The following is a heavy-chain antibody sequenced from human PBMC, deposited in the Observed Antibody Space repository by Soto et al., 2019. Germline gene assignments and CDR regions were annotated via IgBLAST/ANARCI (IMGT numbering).Heavy chain of an antibody. V-gene: IGHV3-9*01. D-gene: IGHD4-17*01. CDR1: GFTFDDYA. CDR2: ISWNSGSI. CDR3: AKDIVAGDYGDYGGRGFDY. Sequence: GGSLRLSCAASGFTFDDYAMHWVRQAPGKGLEWVSGISWNSGSIGYADSVKGRFTISRDNAKNSLYLQMNSLRAEDTALYYCAKDIVAGDYGDYGGRGFDYWGQGTLVTVSS. J-gene: IGHJ4*02.